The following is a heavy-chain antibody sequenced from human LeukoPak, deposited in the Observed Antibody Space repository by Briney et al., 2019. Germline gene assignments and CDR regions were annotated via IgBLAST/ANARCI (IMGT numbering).Heavy chain of an antibody. J-gene: IGHJ4*02. CDR3: ARHSSGSYYDSRRRAIDY. V-gene: IGHV4-59*01. Sequence: SETLSLTCTVSGGSISSYYWNWIRQPPGRGLEWIGYIYYSGNTNYNPSLKSRVTISVDTSKKQFSLRLSSVTAADTAVYYCARHSSGSYYDSRRRAIDYWGQGTLVTVSS. D-gene: IGHD1-26*01. CDR2: IYYSGNT. CDR1: GGSISSYY.